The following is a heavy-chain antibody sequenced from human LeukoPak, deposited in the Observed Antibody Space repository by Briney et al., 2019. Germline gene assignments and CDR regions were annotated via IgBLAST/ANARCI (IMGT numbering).Heavy chain of an antibody. CDR2: IYYSGST. V-gene: IGHV4-59*01. CDR1: GGSISSYY. D-gene: IGHD3-3*01. Sequence: SETLSLTCTVSGGSISSYYWSWIRQPPGKGLEWIGYIYYSGSTNYNPSLKSRVTISVDTSKNQFSLKLSSVTAADTAVYYCARGGGDFWSAYYTDYYMDVWGKGTTVIVSS. J-gene: IGHJ6*03. CDR3: ARGGGDFWSAYYTDYYMDV.